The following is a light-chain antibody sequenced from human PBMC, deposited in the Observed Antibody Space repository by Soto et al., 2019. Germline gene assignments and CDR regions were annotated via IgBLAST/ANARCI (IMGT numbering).Light chain of an antibody. CDR3: LLYMNYGISV. CDR2: STN. CDR1: SGSVSTSSY. V-gene: IGLV8-61*01. Sequence: TVVTQEPSFSVSPGGTVTLTCGLSSGSVSTSSYPSWYQQTPGQAPRTLIYSTNTRSPGVPDRFSGSILGNKAALTITGAQAEDESDYYCLLYMNYGISVFGTGTKVTVL. J-gene: IGLJ1*01.